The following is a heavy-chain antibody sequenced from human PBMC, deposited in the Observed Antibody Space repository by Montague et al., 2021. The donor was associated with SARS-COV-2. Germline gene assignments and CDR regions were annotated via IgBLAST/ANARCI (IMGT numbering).Heavy chain of an antibody. CDR2: INHSGST. V-gene: IGHV4-34*01. CDR1: GGSFSGYY. D-gene: IGHD2-2*01. CDR3: ARGLQLVVPGVLGVGTYYYYYYCMDV. Sequence: SETLSLTCAVYGGSFSGYYWSWIRQPPGKGLEWIGEINHSGSTKYNPSLKSRVTISVDTSKNQFSLKLSSVTAADTAVYYCARGLQLVVPGVLGVGTYYYYYYCMDVWGKGTTVTVSS. J-gene: IGHJ6*03.